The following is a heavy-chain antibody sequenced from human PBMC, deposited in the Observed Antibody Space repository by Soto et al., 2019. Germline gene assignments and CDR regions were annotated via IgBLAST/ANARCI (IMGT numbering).Heavy chain of an antibody. Sequence: GSLRLSCAASGFTFSSYSMNWVRQAPGKGLEWVASISSSSSYIYYADSVKGRFTISRDNAKNSLYLQKNRLRAEDTTVYYWARFLGVYYDSTSPYYYGMDVWGQGTTVTVSS. V-gene: IGHV3-21*01. J-gene: IGHJ6*02. D-gene: IGHD3-22*01. CDR2: ISSSSSYI. CDR3: ARFLGVYYDSTSPYYYGMDV. CDR1: GFTFSSYS.